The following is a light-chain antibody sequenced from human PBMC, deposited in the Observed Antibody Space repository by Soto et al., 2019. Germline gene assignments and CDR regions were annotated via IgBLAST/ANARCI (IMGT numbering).Light chain of an antibody. CDR2: DAS. Sequence: EIVLTQSPGTLSLSPGERATLSCRASQSVSSLLAWYQQKPGQAPRLLIYDASNRATGIPARFSGSGSGTDFTLTISSLEPEDFAVYYCLQRSNWPWTFGQGTKVEIK. J-gene: IGKJ1*01. CDR1: QSVSSL. V-gene: IGKV3-11*01. CDR3: LQRSNWPWT.